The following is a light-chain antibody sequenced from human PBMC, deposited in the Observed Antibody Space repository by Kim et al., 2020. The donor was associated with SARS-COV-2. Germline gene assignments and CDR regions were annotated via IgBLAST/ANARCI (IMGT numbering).Light chain of an antibody. V-gene: IGKV1-39*01. CDR2: AAS. CDR3: QQTYSTPT. Sequence: DIQMTQSPSSLSESVGDRVSITCRSSQNIKTYLNWYHQKPGKAPKLLIYAASNLQNGVPSRFSGSGSGTDFTLTISSLQPEDFATYYCQQTYSTPTFGQGTKVDIK. J-gene: IGKJ1*01. CDR1: QNIKTY.